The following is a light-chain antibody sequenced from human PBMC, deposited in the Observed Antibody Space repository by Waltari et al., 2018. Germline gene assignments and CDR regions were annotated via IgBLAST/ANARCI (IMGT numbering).Light chain of an antibody. J-gene: IGLJ2*01. CDR1: ISNIGADP. V-gene: IGLV1-44*01. CDR3: EAWDDSLGGPV. CDR2: NNN. Sequence: QSVLTQPPSASGTPGQRVTIPCSGSISNIGADPVHWYQQLPGTAPKLLIYNNNKRSSGVPDRFSGSTSGTSASLAISGLQSEDEAVYYCEAWDDSLGGPVFGGGTKLTVL.